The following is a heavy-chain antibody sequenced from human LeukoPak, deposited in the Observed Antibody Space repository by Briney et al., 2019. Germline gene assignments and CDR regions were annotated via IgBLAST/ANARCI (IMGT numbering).Heavy chain of an antibody. CDR3: ASQGSGSYYNVRPYYFDY. Sequence: PSETLSLTCTVSGGSISSYYWSWIRQPPGKGLEWIGYIYYSGSTNYNPSLKSRVTISVDTSKNQFSLKLSSVTAADTAVYYCASQGSGSYYNVRPYYFDYWGQGTLVTVSS. V-gene: IGHV4-59*01. CDR1: GGSISSYY. CDR2: IYYSGST. J-gene: IGHJ4*02. D-gene: IGHD3-10*01.